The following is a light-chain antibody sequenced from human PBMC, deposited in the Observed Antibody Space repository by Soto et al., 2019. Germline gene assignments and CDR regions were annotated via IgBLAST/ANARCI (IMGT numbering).Light chain of an antibody. Sequence: DIQMTQSPSSLSASVGDRVTITCRASQSMSSYLNWYQHKPGKAPKLLIHAASSLQTGVPLRFSGRGSGTDFTLTISTLQHEDFETYYCQQSYNTPLTFGQGTKVDIK. CDR3: QQSYNTPLT. CDR2: AAS. V-gene: IGKV1-39*01. J-gene: IGKJ2*01. CDR1: QSMSSY.